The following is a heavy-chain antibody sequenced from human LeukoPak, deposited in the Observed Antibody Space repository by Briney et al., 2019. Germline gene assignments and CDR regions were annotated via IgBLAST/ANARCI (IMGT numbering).Heavy chain of an antibody. V-gene: IGHV3-30*03. CDR1: GFAFSNFA. Sequence: GGTLRLSCAASGFAFSNFAMHWVRQAPAKALEWVAVVSYEGTIKYYSDSAKGRFTISRDNSKNTLYLQMNSLRAEDTAVYYCVRDDDRPDNGLDYWGQGTLVTVSS. CDR2: VSYEGTIK. CDR3: VRDDDRPDNGLDY. J-gene: IGHJ4*02. D-gene: IGHD3-22*01.